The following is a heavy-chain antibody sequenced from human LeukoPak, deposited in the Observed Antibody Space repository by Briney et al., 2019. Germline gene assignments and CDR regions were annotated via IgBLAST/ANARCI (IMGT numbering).Heavy chain of an antibody. J-gene: IGHJ4*02. CDR3: AREGGSGYSYGTFFDY. Sequence: ASVKVSCKASGGTFSSYAISWVRQAPGQGLEWMGGIIPIFGTANYAQKFQGRVTITADESTSTAYMELSSLRSEDTAVYYCAREGGSGYSYGTFFDYWGQGTLVTVSS. V-gene: IGHV1-69*13. CDR2: IIPIFGTA. D-gene: IGHD5-18*01. CDR1: GGTFSSYA.